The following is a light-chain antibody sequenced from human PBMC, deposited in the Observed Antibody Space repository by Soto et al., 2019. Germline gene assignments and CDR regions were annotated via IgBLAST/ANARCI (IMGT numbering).Light chain of an antibody. V-gene: IGKV1-17*03. CDR1: QGISND. J-gene: IGKJ2*01. CDR2: AAT. Sequence: DIQMTQSPSAMSASVGDRVTITCRASQGISNDLAWFQQKPGKVPERLIYAATRLQSGVPSRFSGSKSGTEFTLTISSLQPEDFATYYCLQHNSYPYTFGQGTKLEI. CDR3: LQHNSYPYT.